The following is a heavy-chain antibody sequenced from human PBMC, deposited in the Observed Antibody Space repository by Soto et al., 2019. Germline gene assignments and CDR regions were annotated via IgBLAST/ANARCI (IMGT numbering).Heavy chain of an antibody. CDR2: ISAYNGNI. CDR3: ASPRGGGDAFEI. CDR1: GYTFSNHG. V-gene: IGHV1-18*01. D-gene: IGHD3-16*01. Sequence: QVQLVQSGAEVKKPGASVKVSCKASGYTFSNHGISWVRQAPGQGLEWMGWISAYNGNINYAQKLQGRVTMTTDTSTSTAYMELRSLRSDDTAVYYCASPRGGGDAFEIWGQGTMVTVSS. J-gene: IGHJ3*02.